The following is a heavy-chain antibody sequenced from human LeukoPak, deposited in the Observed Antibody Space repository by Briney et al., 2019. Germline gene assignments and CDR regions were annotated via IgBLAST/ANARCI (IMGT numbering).Heavy chain of an antibody. CDR3: ARGGFNHAFDI. V-gene: IGHV3-74*01. CDR2: INNDGGDT. CDR1: GFTFINYW. Sequence: GGSLRLSCTASGFTFINYWIHWVRQPPGKGLVWVSRINNDGGDTIYADSVRGRFTISRDNAKNTLYLQMNSLGAEDTAVYYCARGGFNHAFDIWGQGTVVTISS. J-gene: IGHJ3*02.